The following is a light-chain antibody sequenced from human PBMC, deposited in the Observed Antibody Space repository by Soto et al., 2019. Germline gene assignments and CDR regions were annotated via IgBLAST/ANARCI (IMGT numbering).Light chain of an antibody. V-gene: IGLV1-40*01. J-gene: IGLJ1*01. Sequence: QSVLTQPPSVSGAPGQRVTISCTGSSSNIGAGYDVHWYQQFPGTAPKLLIYANNNRPSGVPDRFSASKSGTSASLAITGLQADDEADYYCQPDDTNLRGVFGTGTKLTVL. CDR1: SSNIGAGYD. CDR2: ANN. CDR3: QPDDTNLRGV.